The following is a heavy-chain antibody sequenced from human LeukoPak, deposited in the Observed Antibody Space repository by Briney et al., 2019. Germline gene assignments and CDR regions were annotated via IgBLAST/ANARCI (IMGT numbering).Heavy chain of an antibody. CDR2: MYTSGST. CDR1: GGSISSYY. V-gene: IGHV4-4*07. J-gene: IGHJ6*03. CDR3: AGQHRYRSSTSCDTYYYYYMDV. D-gene: IGHD2-2*01. Sequence: SETLSLTCTVSGGSISSYYWSWIRQPAGRGLEWIGRMYTSGSTNYNPSLKSRVTMSVDTSKNQFSLKLSSVTAADTAVYYCAGQHRYRSSTSCDTYYYYYMDVWGKGTTVTVSS.